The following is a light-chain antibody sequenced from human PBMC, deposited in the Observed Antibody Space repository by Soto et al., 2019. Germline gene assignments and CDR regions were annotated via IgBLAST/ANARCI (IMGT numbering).Light chain of an antibody. V-gene: IGKV1-27*01. CDR3: QKYDSAPWA. Sequence: DIQMTQSPSSLSASVGDRLTITCRASQGVRNYLAWFQQKPGKGPSLLIYAASTLQSGVTYRFSGSGSGTDFTLTSSSLQPEDVATYYCQKYDSAPWAFGQGTKVEIK. J-gene: IGKJ1*01. CDR2: AAS. CDR1: QGVRNY.